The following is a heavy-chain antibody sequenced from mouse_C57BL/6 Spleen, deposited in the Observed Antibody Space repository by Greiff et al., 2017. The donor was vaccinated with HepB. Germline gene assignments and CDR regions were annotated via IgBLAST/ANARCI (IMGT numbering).Heavy chain of an antibody. Sequence: QVQLQQSGAELAKPGASVKLSCKASGYTFTSYWMDWVKQRPGQGLEWIGNIYPSDSETHYNQKFKDKATLTVDKSSSTAYMQLSSLTSEDSAVYYCARQGYYGSSSAWFAYWGQGTLVTVSA. CDR3: ARQGYYGSSSAWFAY. CDR2: IYPSDSET. V-gene: IGHV1-61*01. J-gene: IGHJ3*01. CDR1: GYTFTSYW. D-gene: IGHD1-1*01.